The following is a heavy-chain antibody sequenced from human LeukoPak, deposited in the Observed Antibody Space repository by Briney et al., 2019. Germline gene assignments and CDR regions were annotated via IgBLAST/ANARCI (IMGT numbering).Heavy chain of an antibody. V-gene: IGHV1-69*13. D-gene: IGHD3-22*01. CDR3: VRDGNSSYYNYDAFDI. J-gene: IGHJ3*02. Sequence: SVKVSCKASGGTFSSYAISWVRQAPGQGLEWMGGIIPIFGTANYAQKFQGRVTITADESTSTAYMELSSLRSEDTAVYYCVRDGNSSYYNYDAFDIWGQGTMVTVSS. CDR1: GGTFSSYA. CDR2: IIPIFGTA.